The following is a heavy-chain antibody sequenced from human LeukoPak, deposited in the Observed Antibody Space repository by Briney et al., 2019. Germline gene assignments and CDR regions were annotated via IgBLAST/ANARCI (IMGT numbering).Heavy chain of an antibody. CDR2: IRYDGSNK. Sequence: GGSLRLSCAASGFTFSSYWMSWVRQAPGKGLEWVAFIRYDGSNKYYADSVKGRFTISRDNSKNTLYLQMNSLRAEDTAVYYCALYSSSSGGFDPWGQGTLVTVSS. D-gene: IGHD6-6*01. CDR3: ALYSSSSGGFDP. CDR1: GFTFSSYW. J-gene: IGHJ5*02. V-gene: IGHV3-30*02.